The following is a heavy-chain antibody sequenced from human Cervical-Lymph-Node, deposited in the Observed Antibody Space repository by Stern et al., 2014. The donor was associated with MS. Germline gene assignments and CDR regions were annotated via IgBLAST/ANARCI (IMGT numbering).Heavy chain of an antibody. D-gene: IGHD6-6*01. Sequence: QVQLQESGPGLVKPSETLSLTCTVSGGSIGRYYWSWVRQPPGKSLEWIGYIYHNGNTNYHPSLKSRVSMSVDTSKNQFSLNLTSVTAADTAVYYCTRDGRSSLSEYFQTWGQGSLVTVSS. CDR1: GGSIGRYY. J-gene: IGHJ1*01. V-gene: IGHV4-59*01. CDR2: IYHNGNT. CDR3: TRDGRSSLSEYFQT.